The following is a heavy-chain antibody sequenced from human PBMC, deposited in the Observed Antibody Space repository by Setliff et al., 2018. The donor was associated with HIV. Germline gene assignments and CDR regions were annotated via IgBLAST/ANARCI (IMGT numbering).Heavy chain of an antibody. J-gene: IGHJ3*02. D-gene: IGHD1-1*01. CDR1: GGSMSRVY. CDR3: AKEGSWNDDSGAFNI. CDR2: VSASGTT. V-gene: IGHV4-4*08. Sequence: SETLSLTCSVSGGSMSRVYWTWIRQPPGKGLEWIGYVSASGTTKYNPSLQSRVTISGDSSKNQFSLRLSSGTAADTAVYYCAKEGSWNDDSGAFNIWGQGTMVTVSS.